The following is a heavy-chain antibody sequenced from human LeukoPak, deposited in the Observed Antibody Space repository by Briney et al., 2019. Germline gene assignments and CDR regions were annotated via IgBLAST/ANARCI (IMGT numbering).Heavy chain of an antibody. J-gene: IGHJ2*01. CDR1: GFTFSSYA. D-gene: IGHD2-2*01. Sequence: GGSLRLSCAASGFTFSSYAMSWVRQAPGKGLEWVSAISGSGGSTYYADSVKGRFTISRDNSKNTLYLQMNSRRAEDTAVYYCAKAGIVVVPAATLGYFDLWGRGTLVTVSS. V-gene: IGHV3-23*01. CDR2: ISGSGGST. CDR3: AKAGIVVVPAATLGYFDL.